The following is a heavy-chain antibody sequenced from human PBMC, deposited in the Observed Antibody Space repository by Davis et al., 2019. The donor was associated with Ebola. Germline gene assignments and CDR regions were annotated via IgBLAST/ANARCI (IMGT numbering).Heavy chain of an antibody. CDR3: VPGTWI. D-gene: IGHD5-18*01. V-gene: IGHV3-48*03. CDR2: ISDSGSSA. J-gene: IGHJ4*02. CDR1: GFTFNEYE. Sequence: GGSLGLSCAASGFTFNEYEMNWVRQAPGKGLEWISYISDSGSSAYYRESVKGRFTISRDNAKNSLYLQMNTLRVEDTAVYYCVPGTWIRGQGTLVTVSS.